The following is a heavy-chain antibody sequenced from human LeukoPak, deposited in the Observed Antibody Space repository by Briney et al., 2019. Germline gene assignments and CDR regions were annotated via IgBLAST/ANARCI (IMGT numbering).Heavy chain of an antibody. D-gene: IGHD3-10*01. J-gene: IGHJ4*02. CDR3: ARDHRWSGGIDY. Sequence: ASVKVSCKASGGTFSSYAISWVRQAPGQGLEWMGGIIPIFGTANYAQKFQGRVTITADESTSTAYMELRSLRSDDTAVYHCARDHRWSGGIDYWGQGTLVTVSS. V-gene: IGHV1-69*13. CDR1: GGTFSSYA. CDR2: IIPIFGTA.